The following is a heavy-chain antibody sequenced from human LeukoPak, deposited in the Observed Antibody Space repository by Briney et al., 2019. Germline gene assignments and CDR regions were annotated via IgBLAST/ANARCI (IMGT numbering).Heavy chain of an antibody. J-gene: IGHJ4*02. Sequence: GGSLRLSCAASGFPFSNAWMSWVRQAPGQGLEWGGRIKSKTDGGKTDYAAPVQGRFSISRDDSENTLYLQMNGLNTEDTAVYYCSTVSPYYGSGTTSPDSWGQGTLVVVSS. D-gene: IGHD3-10*01. CDR3: STVSPYYGSGTTSPDS. V-gene: IGHV3-15*01. CDR2: IKSKTDGGKT. CDR1: GFPFSNAW.